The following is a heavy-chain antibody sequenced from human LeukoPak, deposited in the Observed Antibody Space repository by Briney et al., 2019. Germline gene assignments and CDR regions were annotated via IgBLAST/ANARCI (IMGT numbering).Heavy chain of an antibody. V-gene: IGHV3-53*01. D-gene: IGHD6-19*01. J-gene: IGHJ4*02. CDR1: GFTVSSNY. CDR2: IYSGGST. Sequence: SGGSLRLSCAASGFTVSSNYMSWVRQAPGKGLEWVSVIYSGGSTYYADSVKGRFTISRDNSKNTLYLQMNSLRAKDTAVYYCARGQRRLALFDYWGQGTLVTVSS. CDR3: ARGQRRLALFDY.